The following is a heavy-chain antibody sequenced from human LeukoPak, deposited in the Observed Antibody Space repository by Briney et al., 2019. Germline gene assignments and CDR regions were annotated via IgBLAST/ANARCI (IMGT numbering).Heavy chain of an antibody. D-gene: IGHD3-9*01. CDR1: GYTFTSYG. J-gene: IGHJ4*02. V-gene: IGHV1-18*01. CDR3: ARDSPHYDILTGYYDY. CDR2: ISAYNGNT. Sequence: ASVKVSCKASGYTFTSYGISWVRRAPGQGLEWMGWISAYNGNTNYAQKLQGRVTMTTDTSTSTAYMELRSLRSDDTAVYYCARDSPHYDILTGYYDYWGQGTLVTVSS.